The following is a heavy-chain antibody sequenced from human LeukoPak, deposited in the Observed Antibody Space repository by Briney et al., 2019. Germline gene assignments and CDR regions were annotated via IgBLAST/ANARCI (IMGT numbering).Heavy chain of an antibody. CDR3: AKGGVVTAISHYYYGMDV. CDR1: GFTFSSYA. CDR2: ISGRGGST. V-gene: IGHV3-23*01. Sequence: GGSLRLSCAASGFTFSSYAMSWVRQAPGKGLEWVSAISGRGGSTYYADSVKGRFTISRDNSKNTLYLQMNSLRAEDTAVYYCAKGGVVTAISHYYYGMDVWGQGTTVTVSS. J-gene: IGHJ6*02. D-gene: IGHD2-21*02.